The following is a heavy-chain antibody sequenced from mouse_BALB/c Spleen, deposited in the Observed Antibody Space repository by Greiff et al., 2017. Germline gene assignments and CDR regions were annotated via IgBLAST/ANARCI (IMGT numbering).Heavy chain of an antibody. J-gene: IGHJ3*01. CDR3: ASTTATPFAY. D-gene: IGHD1-2*01. V-gene: IGHV5-17*02. CDR1: GFTFSSFG. Sequence: EVKLMESGGGLVQPGGSRKLSCAASGFTFSSFGMHWVRQAPEKGLEWVAYISSGSSTIYYADTVKGRFTISRDNPKNTLFLQMTSLRSEDTAMYYCASTTATPFAYWGQGTLVTVSA. CDR2: ISSGSSTI.